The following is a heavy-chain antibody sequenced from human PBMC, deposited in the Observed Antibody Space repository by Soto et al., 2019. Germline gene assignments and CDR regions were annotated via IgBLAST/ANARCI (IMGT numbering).Heavy chain of an antibody. V-gene: IGHV4-30-4*01. Sequence: SETLSLTCTVSGGSLSSGTYYWSWIRQPPGKGLEWIGYIYHSGSSQSNPSLKSRVTISIDTSKNQFSLELRSVTAADTAVYYCARDILDTTVDYYFDSWGPGRLVTVSS. J-gene: IGHJ4*02. D-gene: IGHD4-17*01. CDR1: GGSLSSGTYY. CDR3: ARDILDTTVDYYFDS. CDR2: IYHSGSS.